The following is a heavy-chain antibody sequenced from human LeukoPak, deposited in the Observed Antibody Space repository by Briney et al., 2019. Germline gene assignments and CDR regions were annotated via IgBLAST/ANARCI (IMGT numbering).Heavy chain of an antibody. V-gene: IGHV1-2*02. CDR3: ARDLLYSSSPEGY. CDR1: GYTFTGYY. D-gene: IGHD6-6*01. CDR2: INPNSGGT. Sequence: ASVKVSCRASGYTFTGYYMHWVRQAPGQGLEWMGWINPNSGGTNYAQKFQGRVTMTRDTSISTAYMELSRLRSDDTAVYYCARDLLYSSSPEGYWGQGTLVTVSS. J-gene: IGHJ4*02.